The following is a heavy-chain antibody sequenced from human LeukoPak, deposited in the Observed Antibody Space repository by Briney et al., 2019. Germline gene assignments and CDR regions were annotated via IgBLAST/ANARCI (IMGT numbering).Heavy chain of an antibody. D-gene: IGHD6-6*01. V-gene: IGHV1-18*04. CDR1: GYTFTGYY. CDR2: ISAYNGNT. CDR3: ARAPSIAARFDP. Sequence: ASVKVSCKASGYTFTGYYMNWVRQAPGQGLEWMGWISAYNGNTNYAQKLQGRVTMTTDTSTSTAYPEVRSLRSDDTAVYYCARAPSIAARFDPWGQGTLVTVSS. J-gene: IGHJ5*02.